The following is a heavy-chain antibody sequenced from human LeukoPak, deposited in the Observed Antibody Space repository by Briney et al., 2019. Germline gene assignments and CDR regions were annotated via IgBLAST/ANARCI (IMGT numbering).Heavy chain of an antibody. Sequence: SETLSLTCTVSGGSISSYYWIWIRQPPGKGLEWIGYIYYSGSTNYNPSLKSRVTISVDTSKNQFSLKLSSVTAADTAVYYCASGYSGYDPFFDYWGQGTLVTVSS. CDR2: IYYSGST. J-gene: IGHJ4*02. D-gene: IGHD5-12*01. CDR1: GGSISSYY. CDR3: ASGYSGYDPFFDY. V-gene: IGHV4-59*08.